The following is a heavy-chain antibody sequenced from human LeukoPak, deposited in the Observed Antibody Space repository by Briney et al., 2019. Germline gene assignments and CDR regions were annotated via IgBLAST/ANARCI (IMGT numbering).Heavy chain of an antibody. J-gene: IGHJ4*02. CDR3: ARPIQDSGIFRGLVY. D-gene: IGHD3-10*01. CDR2: LVVMGLL. CDR1: GFSFSNYA. Sequence: GGSLRLSCAASGFSFSNYAMHWSARLQGRDWNLFQLLVVMGLLHNANSVKGRFTISRDSSKSTLFLQMGSLTTEDMAVYYCARPIQDSGIFRGLVYWGQGILVTVSS. V-gene: IGHV3-64*01.